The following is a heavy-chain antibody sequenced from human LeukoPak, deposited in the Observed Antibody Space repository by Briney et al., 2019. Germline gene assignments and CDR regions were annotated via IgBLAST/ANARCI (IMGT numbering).Heavy chain of an antibody. J-gene: IGHJ6*02. CDR3: VRVRYGGNSGYDYFGMDV. V-gene: IGHV3-30*02. CDR2: IRDDGSNK. Sequence: GGSLRLSCAASGFTFSSYGMHWVRQAPGKGLEWVAFIRDDGSNKYYADSVKGRFTISRDNSKNTLYLQMNSLRAEDTAVYYCVRVRYGGNSGYDYFGMDVWGQGTTVTVSS. D-gene: IGHD4-23*01. CDR1: GFTFSSYG.